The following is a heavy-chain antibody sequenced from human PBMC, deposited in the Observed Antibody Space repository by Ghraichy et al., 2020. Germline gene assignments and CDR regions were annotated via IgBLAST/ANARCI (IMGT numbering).Heavy chain of an antibody. Sequence: SGPTLVKPTQTLTLTCTFSGFSLSTSGVGVGWIRQPPGKALEWLALIYWNDDKRYSPSLKSRLTITKDTSKNQVVLTMTNMDPVDTATYYCAQTYSSSWDAYFDYWGQGTLVTVSS. D-gene: IGHD6-13*01. CDR3: AQTYSSSWDAYFDY. CDR2: IYWNDDK. CDR1: GFSLSTSGVG. J-gene: IGHJ4*02. V-gene: IGHV2-5*01.